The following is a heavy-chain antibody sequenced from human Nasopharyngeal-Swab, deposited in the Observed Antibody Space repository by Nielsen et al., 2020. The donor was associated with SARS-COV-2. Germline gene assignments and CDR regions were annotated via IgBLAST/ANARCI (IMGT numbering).Heavy chain of an antibody. D-gene: IGHD5-18*01. Sequence: WIRQPPGKGLEWIGHIYHSGSTYYNPSLKSRVTISLDMSKNQFSLKLSSVTAADTAVYYCARGWIQLWTSYFDYWGQGTLVTVSS. CDR3: ARGWIQLWTSYFDY. V-gene: IGHV4-30-2*01. J-gene: IGHJ4*02. CDR2: IYHSGST.